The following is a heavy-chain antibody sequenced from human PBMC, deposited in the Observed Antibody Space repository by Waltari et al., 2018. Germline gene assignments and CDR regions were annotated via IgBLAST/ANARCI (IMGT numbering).Heavy chain of an antibody. CDR2: INPNSGGT. D-gene: IGHD1-20*01. V-gene: IGHV1-2*06. J-gene: IGHJ4*02. Sequence: QGQLVQSAAEVQKPGDSVKVSCKASGYTFTGCYMRWVRQAPGQGLEWMGRINPNSGGTNYAQKFQGRVTMTRDTSISTAYMELSRLRSDDTAVYYFARDNWNDAGPFDYWGQGTPVTVSS. CDR3: ARDNWNDAGPFDY. CDR1: GYTFTGCY.